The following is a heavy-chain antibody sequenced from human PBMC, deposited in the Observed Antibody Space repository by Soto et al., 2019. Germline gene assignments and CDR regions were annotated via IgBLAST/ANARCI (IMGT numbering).Heavy chain of an antibody. D-gene: IGHD3-22*01. CDR1: GFTFSSYA. CDR2: ISGSGGST. Sequence: GGSLRLSCAASGFTFSSYAMSWVRQAPGKGLEWVSAISGSGGSTYYADSVKGRFTISRDNSKNTLYLQMNSLRAEDTAVYYCAKGSYYYDSSGYDYWGQGTLVTVSS. CDR3: AKGSYYYDSSGYDY. V-gene: IGHV3-23*01. J-gene: IGHJ4*02.